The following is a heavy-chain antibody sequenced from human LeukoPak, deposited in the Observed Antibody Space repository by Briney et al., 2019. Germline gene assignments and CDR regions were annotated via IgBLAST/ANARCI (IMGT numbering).Heavy chain of an antibody. CDR1: GGSFSGYY. CDR3: ARGPPVVVVAANWFDP. V-gene: IGHV4-34*01. Sequence: SETLSLTCAVYGGSFSGYYWSWIRQPPGKGLEWIGEIYHSGSTNYNPSLKSRVTISVDTSKNQFSLKLSSVTAADTAVYYCARGPPVVVVAANWFDPWGQGTLVTVSS. CDR2: IYHSGST. J-gene: IGHJ5*02. D-gene: IGHD2-15*01.